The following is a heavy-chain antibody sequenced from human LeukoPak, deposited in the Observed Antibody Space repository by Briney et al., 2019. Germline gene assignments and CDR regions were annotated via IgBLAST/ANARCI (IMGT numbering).Heavy chain of an antibody. Sequence: GGSLRLSCAASGFTFDDYGMSWVRQAPGKGLEWVSGINWNGGSTGYADSVKGRFTISRDNAKNSLYLQMNSLRAADTALYYCARDGRYYDFWSGYYTGYYYYYMDVWGKGTTVTVSS. V-gene: IGHV3-20*04. CDR3: ARDGRYYDFWSGYYTGYYYYYMDV. CDR2: INWNGGST. CDR1: GFTFDDYG. D-gene: IGHD3-3*01. J-gene: IGHJ6*03.